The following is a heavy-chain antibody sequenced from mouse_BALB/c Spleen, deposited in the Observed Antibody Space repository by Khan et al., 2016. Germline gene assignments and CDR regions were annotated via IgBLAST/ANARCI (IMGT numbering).Heavy chain of an antibody. CDR3: ATSTVVARNYYAMDY. V-gene: IGHV9-2-1*01. CDR1: GYTFTDYS. Sequence: QIQLVQSGPELKKPGETVKISCKASGYTFTDYSMHWVKQAPGKGLKWMGWINTETGEPTYADDFKGRFAFSLETSASTAYLEINNLKNEDTATYFYATSTVVARNYYAMDYWGQGTSVTVSS. J-gene: IGHJ4*01. D-gene: IGHD1-1*01. CDR2: INTETGEP.